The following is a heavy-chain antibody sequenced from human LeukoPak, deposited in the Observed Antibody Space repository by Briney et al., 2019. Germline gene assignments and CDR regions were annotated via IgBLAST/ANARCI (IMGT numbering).Heavy chain of an antibody. CDR1: GGSISGHY. V-gene: IGHV4-4*07. J-gene: IGHJ4*02. Sequence: PSETLSLTCTVSGGSISGHYWSWVRQPAEKGLEWIGRIYSSGRTNYNPSLKSRVIMSVDTSKNQFFLKLSSVTAADTAVYYCARDRSGWYGSEYWGQGTLVTVSS. D-gene: IGHD6-19*01. CDR2: IYSSGRT. CDR3: ARDRSGWYGSEY.